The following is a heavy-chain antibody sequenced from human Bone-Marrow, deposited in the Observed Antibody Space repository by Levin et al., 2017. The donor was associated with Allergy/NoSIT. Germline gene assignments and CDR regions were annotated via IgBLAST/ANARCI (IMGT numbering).Heavy chain of an antibody. Sequence: GESLKISCVGSGFTFENHGIHWVRQAPGKGLQWVSVLSYDGTTEYYADSVKGRLTMSRDNSKNTVYLQIQSLRLDDTAVYYCARTAGNYRHDFDSWGQGTRVTVSS. V-gene: IGHV3-30*03. CDR2: LSYDGTTE. D-gene: IGHD5-24*01. CDR3: ARTAGNYRHDFDS. J-gene: IGHJ4*01. CDR1: GFTFENHG.